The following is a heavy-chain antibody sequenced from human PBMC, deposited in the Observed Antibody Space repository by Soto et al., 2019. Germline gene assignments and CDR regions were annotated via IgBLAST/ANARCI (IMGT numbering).Heavy chain of an antibody. CDR3: ARHASAVYCSGGSCQPEY. CDR1: GGSISTYY. CDR2: IYYSGST. D-gene: IGHD2-15*01. V-gene: IGHV4-59*08. J-gene: IGHJ4*02. Sequence: SETLSLTCTVSGGSISTYYWSWIRQPPGKGLEWIGYIYYSGSTNYNPSLKSRVTISVDTSENQFSLMLSSVTAADTAVYYCARHASAVYCSGGSCQPEYWGQGALVTVSS.